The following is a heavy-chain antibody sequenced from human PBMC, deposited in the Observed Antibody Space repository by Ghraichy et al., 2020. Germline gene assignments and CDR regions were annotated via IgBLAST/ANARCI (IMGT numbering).Heavy chain of an antibody. V-gene: IGHV3-23*01. CDR1: GFTFGRYA. D-gene: IGHD6-13*01. J-gene: IGHJ1*01. Sequence: GESLNISCAASGFTFGRYAMTWVRQAPGKGLEWVSSISSSGDRTWYADSVKGRFTISRDNSKNTLSVQMNSLRAEDTAVYYCAKDFNIEAAGRSFQYWGQGTLVTVSS. CDR3: AKDFNIEAAGRSFQY. CDR2: ISSSGDRT.